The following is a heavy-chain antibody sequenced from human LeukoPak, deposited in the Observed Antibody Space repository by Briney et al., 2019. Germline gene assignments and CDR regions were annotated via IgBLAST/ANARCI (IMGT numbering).Heavy chain of an antibody. Sequence: GASLQISCKGHESSFTNYWIGWVRQMPGKGLEWMGIIYPGDSDTRYSPSFQGQVTISVDKSISTAYLQWSGLKASDTAIYYCARNSWGAFDYWGQGTLVTVSS. CDR2: IYPGDSDT. J-gene: IGHJ4*02. V-gene: IGHV5-51*01. CDR1: ESSFTNYW. D-gene: IGHD7-27*01. CDR3: ARNSWGAFDY.